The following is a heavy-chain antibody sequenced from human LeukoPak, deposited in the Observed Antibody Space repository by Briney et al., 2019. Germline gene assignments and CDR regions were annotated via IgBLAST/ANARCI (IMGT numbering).Heavy chain of an antibody. D-gene: IGHD2-15*01. CDR3: ARCCSGGSCYPNNWFDP. V-gene: IGHV4-59*12. J-gene: IGHJ5*02. CDR2: IYYSGST. CDR1: GGSISSYY. Sequence: SETLSLTCTVSGGSISSYYWSWIRQPPGKGLEWIGYIYYSGSTNYNPSLKSRVTISVDTSKNQFSLKLSSVTAADTAVYYCARCCSGGSCYPNNWFDPWGQGTLVTVSS.